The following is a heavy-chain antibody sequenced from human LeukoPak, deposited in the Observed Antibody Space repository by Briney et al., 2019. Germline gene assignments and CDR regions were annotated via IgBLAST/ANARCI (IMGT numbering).Heavy chain of an antibody. Sequence: SETLSLTCAVYGGSFSGYYWSWIRQPPGKGLEWIGEINHSGSTNYNPSLKSRVTISVDTSKNQFSLKLSSVTAADTAVYYCARAVLLWFGESLAAIDIWGQGTMVTVSS. CDR1: GGSFSGYY. D-gene: IGHD3-10*01. CDR3: ARAVLLWFGESLAAIDI. J-gene: IGHJ3*02. CDR2: INHSGST. V-gene: IGHV4-34*01.